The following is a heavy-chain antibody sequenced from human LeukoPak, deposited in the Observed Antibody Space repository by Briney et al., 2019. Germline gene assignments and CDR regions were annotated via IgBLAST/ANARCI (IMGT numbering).Heavy chain of an antibody. Sequence: GGSLRLSCAASGVTFRSYAMSWVRQAPGKGLEWVSTISASGGSTYYADSVKGRFTISRDNSKNTLYLQMNSLRAEDTAVYYCAKVPMSDHYYYYYMDVWGKGTTVTVSS. CDR1: GVTFRSYA. CDR2: ISASGGST. V-gene: IGHV3-23*01. J-gene: IGHJ6*03. CDR3: AKVPMSDHYYYYYMDV.